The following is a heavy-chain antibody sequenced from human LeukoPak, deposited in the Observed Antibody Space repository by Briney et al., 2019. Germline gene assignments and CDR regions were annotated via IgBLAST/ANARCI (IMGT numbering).Heavy chain of an antibody. CDR3: AKGAPYYYGSGSYSYFDY. D-gene: IGHD3-10*01. CDR2: ISYDGSNK. Sequence: PGGSLRLSCAASGFTFSSYGMHWVRQAPGKGLEWVAVISYDGSNKYYADSVKGRFTISRDNSKNTLYLQMNSLRAEDTAVYYCAKGAPYYYGSGSYSYFDYWGQGTLVTVSS. V-gene: IGHV3-30*18. J-gene: IGHJ4*02. CDR1: GFTFSSYG.